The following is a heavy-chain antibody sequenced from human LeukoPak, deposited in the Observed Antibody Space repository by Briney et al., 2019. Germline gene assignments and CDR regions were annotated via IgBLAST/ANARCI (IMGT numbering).Heavy chain of an antibody. CDR2: IRFDGSNK. V-gene: IGHV3-30*02. J-gene: IGHJ3*02. D-gene: IGHD3-9*01. CDR1: GFTFSSYG. Sequence: PGGSLRLSCAASGFTFSSYGIHWVRQAPGKGLEWVAFIRFDGSNKYYADSVKGRFTISRDNSKNTLYLQMNSLRAEDTAVYYCAKDFERVVRYPRPLNNAFDIWGQGTMVTVSS. CDR3: AKDFERVVRYPRPLNNAFDI.